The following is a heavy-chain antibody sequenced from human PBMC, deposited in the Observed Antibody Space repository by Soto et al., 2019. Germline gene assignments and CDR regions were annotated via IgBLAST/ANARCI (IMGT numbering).Heavy chain of an antibody. J-gene: IGHJ4*02. CDR3: ARIYDYIWGSYRYNPQFPFDY. CDR1: GFTFSSYW. D-gene: IGHD3-16*02. V-gene: IGHV3-7*01. Sequence: GGSLRLSCAASGFTFSSYWMSWVRQAPGKGLEWVANIKQDGSEKYYVDSVKGRFTISRDNAKNSLYLQMNSLRAEDTALYYCARIYDYIWGSYRYNPQFPFDYWGQGTLVTVSS. CDR2: IKQDGSEK.